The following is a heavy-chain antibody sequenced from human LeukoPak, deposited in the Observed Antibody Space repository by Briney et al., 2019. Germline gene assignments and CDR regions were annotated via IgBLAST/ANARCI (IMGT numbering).Heavy chain of an antibody. CDR1: GFTFDDYA. V-gene: IGHV3-9*01. Sequence: GGSLRLSCAASGFTFDDYAMHWVRQAPGKGLEWVSGISWNSGSIDYADSVKGRFTISRDNSKNTLYLQMNSLRAEDTAVYYCAKGTSTSFLFDYWGQGTLVTVSS. D-gene: IGHD2-2*01. CDR3: AKGTSTSFLFDY. CDR2: ISWNSGSI. J-gene: IGHJ4*02.